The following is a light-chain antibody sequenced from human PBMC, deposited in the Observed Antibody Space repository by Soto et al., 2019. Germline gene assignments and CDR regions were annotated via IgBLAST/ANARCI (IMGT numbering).Light chain of an antibody. CDR3: QQSYSTPIT. J-gene: IGKJ5*01. CDR2: AAS. V-gene: IGKV1-39*01. Sequence: DIQMTQSPSSLSASVGDRVTITCGASQSISGYLNWYQQKPGKAPNLLIYAASSLQSGVPSRFSGSGSGTDFTLTINSLHPEDFATYYCQQSYSTPITFGQGTRLEIK. CDR1: QSISGY.